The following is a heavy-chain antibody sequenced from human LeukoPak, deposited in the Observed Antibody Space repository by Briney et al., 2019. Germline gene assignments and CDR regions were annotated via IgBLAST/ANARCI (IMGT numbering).Heavy chain of an antibody. CDR1: GYTFTSYG. CDR3: ARGGPRITMIVVPTDY. Sequence: ASVKVSCKASGYTFTSYGISWVRQAPGQGLEWMGWISAYNGNTNYAQKLQGRVTMTTDTSTSTTYMELRSLRSDDTAVYYCARGGPRITMIVVPTDYWGQGTLVTVSS. CDR2: ISAYNGNT. D-gene: IGHD3-22*01. V-gene: IGHV1-18*01. J-gene: IGHJ4*02.